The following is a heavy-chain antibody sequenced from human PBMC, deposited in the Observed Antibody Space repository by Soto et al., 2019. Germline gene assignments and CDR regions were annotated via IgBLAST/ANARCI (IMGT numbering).Heavy chain of an antibody. D-gene: IGHD4-17*01. CDR3: VRQGIDYLHGLVDV. CDR1: SGPDRSHN. Sequence: QVQLQQSGPRLVKPSETLSLTCTVSSGPDRSHNWGWIRQPPGRGLEWIGYVYYTGDTAYNPSLRGRVTISADTSTNDISLTLNSVTAADTAVYDCVRQGIDYLHGLVDVWGQGTTVSVSS. V-gene: IGHV4-59*08. CDR2: VYYTGDT. J-gene: IGHJ6*02.